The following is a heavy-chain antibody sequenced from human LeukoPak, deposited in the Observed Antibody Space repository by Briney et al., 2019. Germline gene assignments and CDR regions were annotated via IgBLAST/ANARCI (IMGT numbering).Heavy chain of an antibody. D-gene: IGHD2-15*01. J-gene: IGHJ6*03. Sequence: PSETLSLTCSVSGASISSGSNYWGWIRQPPGKGLEWIGSINYSGSTYYNPSLKSRVTISVDRSKNQFSLKLSSVTAADTAVYYCARGYCSGGSCYSSYYYSYMDVWGKGTTVTVSS. CDR3: ARGYCSGGSCYSSYYYSYMDV. V-gene: IGHV4-39*07. CDR1: GASISSGSNY. CDR2: INYSGST.